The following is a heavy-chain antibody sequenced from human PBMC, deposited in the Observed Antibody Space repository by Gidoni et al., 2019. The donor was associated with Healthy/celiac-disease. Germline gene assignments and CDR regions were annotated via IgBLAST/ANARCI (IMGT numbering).Heavy chain of an antibody. J-gene: IGHJ6*03. CDR3: TRAPQNYVRYYYYMDV. D-gene: IGHD1-7*01. V-gene: IGHV3-49*05. CDR1: GFTFGAYA. CDR2: IRSKAYGGTT. Sequence: EVQLVESGGGLVKPGRSLRLSCTASGFTFGAYAMSWFRQAPGKGLEWVGFIRSKAYGGTTEYAASVKGRFTISRDDSKSIAYLQMNSLKTEDTAVYYCTRAPQNYVRYYYYMDVWGKGTTVTVSS.